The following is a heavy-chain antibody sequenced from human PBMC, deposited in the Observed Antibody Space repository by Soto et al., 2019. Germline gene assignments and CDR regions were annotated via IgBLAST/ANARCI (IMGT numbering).Heavy chain of an antibody. CDR1: GFTFSSYG. CDR3: AKDQGSGWAYFDY. V-gene: IGHV3-30*18. J-gene: IGHJ4*02. CDR2: ISYDGSNK. Sequence: QVQLVESGGGVVQPGRSLRLSCAASGFTFSSYGMHWVRQAPGKGLEWVAVISYDGSNKYYADSVKGRFTISRDNSKNTLYLQMTSLRAEDTAVYYGAKDQGSGWAYFDYWGQGTLVTVSS. D-gene: IGHD6-19*01.